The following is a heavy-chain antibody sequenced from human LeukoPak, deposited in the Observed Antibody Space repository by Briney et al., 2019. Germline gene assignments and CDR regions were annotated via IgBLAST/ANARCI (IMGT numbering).Heavy chain of an antibody. Sequence: SETLSLTCAVYGGSLSDYYWSWIRQPPGKGLEWIGEINHSGRTNYNPSLKSRVTISVDTSKNQFSLKRRSVTAADTAVYYCAGGWLQSGFDSWGQGTLVTVAS. CDR1: GGSLSDYY. V-gene: IGHV4-34*01. CDR3: AGGWLQSGFDS. D-gene: IGHD5-24*01. CDR2: INHSGRT. J-gene: IGHJ4*02.